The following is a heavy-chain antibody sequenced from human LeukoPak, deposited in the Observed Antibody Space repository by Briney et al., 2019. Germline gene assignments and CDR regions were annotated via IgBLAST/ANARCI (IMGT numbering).Heavy chain of an antibody. Sequence: GGSLNLPCAASGFTFSSYHMHWVRQAPGRGLEWVAIIWHDGSNKYYADSVKGRFTISRDNSKNTLDLQMNSLRAEDTAVYYCARDRSSGAFDYWGQGTLVTVSS. CDR2: IWHDGSNK. CDR3: ARDRSSGAFDY. J-gene: IGHJ4*02. CDR1: GFTFSSYH. D-gene: IGHD2-15*01. V-gene: IGHV3-33*01.